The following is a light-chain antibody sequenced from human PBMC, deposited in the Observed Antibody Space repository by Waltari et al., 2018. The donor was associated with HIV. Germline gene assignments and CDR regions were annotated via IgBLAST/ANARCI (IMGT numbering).Light chain of an antibody. CDR1: QSVGSY. V-gene: IGKV3-11*01. CDR2: DES. Sequence: EIVLTQSPATLSLSPGERATLSCRASQSVGSYLVWYQQKPGQAPRLLIYDESKRATGIPARFSGSGSGTDFTLTISSLEPEDFAVYYCQQRSNWLTFGGGTKVEIK. CDR3: QQRSNWLT. J-gene: IGKJ4*01.